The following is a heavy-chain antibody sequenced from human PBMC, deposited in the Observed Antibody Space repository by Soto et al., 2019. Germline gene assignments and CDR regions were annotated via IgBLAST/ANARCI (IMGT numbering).Heavy chain of an antibody. CDR3: AREVAPPRGWFDP. J-gene: IGHJ5*02. CDR1: GFTFSSYG. Sequence: QVQLVESGGGVVQPGRSLRLSCAASGFTFSSYGMHWVRQAPGKGLEWVAVIWYDGSNKYYADSVKGRFTISRDNSKNPLYLQMNSLRAEGAAVYCCAREVAPPRGWFDPWGQGTLVTVSS. D-gene: IGHD3-10*01. V-gene: IGHV3-33*01. CDR2: IWYDGSNK.